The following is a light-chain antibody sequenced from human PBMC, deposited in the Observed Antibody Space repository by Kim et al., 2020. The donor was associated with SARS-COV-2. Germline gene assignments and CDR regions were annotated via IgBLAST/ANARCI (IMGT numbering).Light chain of an antibody. J-gene: IGKJ1*01. CDR2: GAS. Sequence: IVVTQSPATLSVSPWEGATLSCRASQSVSSNLAWYQQKPGQAPRLLMYGASTRATGTSPRFSGSGSGTEFTLTISSLQSEDFAVYYCQQYSNWPGTFGQGTKVDIK. CDR3: QQYSNWPGT. CDR1: QSVSSN. V-gene: IGKV3-15*01.